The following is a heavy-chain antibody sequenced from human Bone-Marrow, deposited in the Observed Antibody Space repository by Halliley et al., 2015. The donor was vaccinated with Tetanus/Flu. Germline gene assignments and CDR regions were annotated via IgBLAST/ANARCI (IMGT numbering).Heavy chain of an antibody. CDR2: IYFSGST. CDR3: ARVGDSGFGAHSYGLDV. J-gene: IGHJ6*01. V-gene: IGHV4-4*02. Sequence: TLSLTCAVSGGSIDSAHWWSWVRQSPRKGLEWIGEIYFSGSTNYNPPLKSRVTISLDKSKNQFSLNLSSVTAADTALYYCARVGDSGFGAHSYGLDVWGQGTMVTVSS. CDR1: GGSIDSAHW. D-gene: IGHD5-12*01.